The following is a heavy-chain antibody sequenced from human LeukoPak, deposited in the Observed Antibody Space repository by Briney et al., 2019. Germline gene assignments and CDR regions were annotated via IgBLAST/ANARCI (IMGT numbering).Heavy chain of an antibody. CDR1: GGSFSGYY. D-gene: IGHD6-6*01. Sequence: ETLSLTCDVYGGSFSGYYWSWIRQPPGKGLEWIGEINHSGRTNYNPSLKSRVTISVDTSKSQFSLKLSSVTAPDTAVYYCARGGVGVLAARPRGMDYWGQGTLVTVSS. J-gene: IGHJ4*02. V-gene: IGHV4-34*01. CDR2: INHSGRT. CDR3: ARGGVGVLAARPRGMDY.